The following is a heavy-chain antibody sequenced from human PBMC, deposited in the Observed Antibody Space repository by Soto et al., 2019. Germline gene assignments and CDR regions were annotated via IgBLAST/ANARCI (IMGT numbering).Heavy chain of an antibody. D-gene: IGHD2-15*01. CDR2: ISGSGRET. V-gene: IGHV3-23*01. J-gene: IGHJ4*02. Sequence: EVQLLESGGGLVQPGGSLRLSCAASGFTFSNYAMSWVRQAPGKGLEWVSAISGSGRETYYADSFKGRFTISRDNSKSTLSLQMNGLRVDDATVYYCAKSERITVSIAAFHGDSWGQGTLVTVSS. CDR3: AKSERITVSIAAFHGDS. CDR1: GFTFSNYA.